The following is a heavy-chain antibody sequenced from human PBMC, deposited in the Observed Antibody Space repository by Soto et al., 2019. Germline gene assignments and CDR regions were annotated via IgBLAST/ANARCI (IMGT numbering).Heavy chain of an antibody. Sequence: ESGGGVVQPGRSLRLSCAASGFTFSSYGMHWVRQAPGKGLEWVAVIWYDGSNKYYADSVKGRFTISRDNSKNTLYLQMNSLRAEDTAVYYCARGDSGYDSYYYYYGMDVWGQGTTVTVSS. D-gene: IGHD5-12*01. CDR3: ARGDSGYDSYYYYYGMDV. V-gene: IGHV3-33*01. J-gene: IGHJ6*02. CDR2: IWYDGSNK. CDR1: GFTFSSYG.